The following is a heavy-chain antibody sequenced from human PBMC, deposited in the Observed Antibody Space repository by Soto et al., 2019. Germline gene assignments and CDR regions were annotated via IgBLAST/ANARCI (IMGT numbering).Heavy chain of an antibody. D-gene: IGHD2-21*02. CDR1: GFSFSAYG. CDR3: AKDRGNGDTPNIYSYYGIEV. Sequence: GGSLRLSCAVSGFSFSAYGMSWVRQAPGKWLEWISFISGGGGTIYYADSVKGRFISSRDNSKSTLYLQMTSLSVDDTAVYYCAKDRGNGDTPNIYSYYGIEVWGQGXTVTVSS. V-gene: IGHV3-23*01. CDR2: ISGGGGTI. J-gene: IGHJ6*02.